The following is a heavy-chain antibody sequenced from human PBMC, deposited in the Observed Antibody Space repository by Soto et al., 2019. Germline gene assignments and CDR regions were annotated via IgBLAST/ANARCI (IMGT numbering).Heavy chain of an antibody. D-gene: IGHD3-10*01. J-gene: IGHJ5*02. CDR1: GGTFSRYT. CDR3: ARGSTIVRGAPSWFDP. Sequence: QVQLVQSGAEVKKPGSSVKVSCKASGGTFSRYTINWVRQAPGLGLEWMGRIIPIAAIANYTQKFQGRVTITVDKSSTTAYMERSSLRSDDTAVYYCARGSTIVRGAPSWFDPWGQGTLVTVSS. CDR2: IIPIAAIA. V-gene: IGHV1-69*02.